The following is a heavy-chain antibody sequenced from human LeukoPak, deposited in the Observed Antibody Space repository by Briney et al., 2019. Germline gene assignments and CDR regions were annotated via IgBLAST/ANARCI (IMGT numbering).Heavy chain of an antibody. CDR2: ISWDSAAI. V-gene: IGHV3-9*01. Sequence: PGGSLRLTCAASGFRFDDYAMHWVRQAPGKGLEWVSGISWDSAAIDYADSVRGRFTLSRDNAKNSLFLQMSSLRVEDTALYYCTKRARMGIAAAGDGFHIWGQGTMVTVSS. CDR3: TKRARMGIAAAGDGFHI. J-gene: IGHJ3*02. D-gene: IGHD6-13*01. CDR1: GFRFDDYA.